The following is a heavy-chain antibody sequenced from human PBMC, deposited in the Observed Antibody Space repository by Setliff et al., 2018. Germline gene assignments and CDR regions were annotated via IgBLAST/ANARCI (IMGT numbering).Heavy chain of an antibody. CDR1: GFSFSSYW. J-gene: IGHJ3*02. Sequence: GGSLRLSCVASGFSFSSYWMHWVRQVPGKGLEWVSSIGDSGNSAYYADSVKGRFTISRDNSKNTVYVQMNSLRAEDTAVYYCARDRISRYYDSGAHAFDIWGQGTMVTVSS. CDR2: IGDSGNSA. CDR3: ARDRISRYYDSGAHAFDI. D-gene: IGHD3-22*01. V-gene: IGHV3-23*01.